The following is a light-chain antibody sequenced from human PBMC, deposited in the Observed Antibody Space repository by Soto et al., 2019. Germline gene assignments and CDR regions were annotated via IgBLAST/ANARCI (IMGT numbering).Light chain of an antibody. CDR3: QQYSNWPLT. J-gene: IGKJ4*01. CDR1: QSVSSS. V-gene: IGKV3-15*01. Sequence: EAVMTQSPATLSVSPGERATLSCRASQSVSSSLAWYQQKPGQAPRLLIYDASTRATDVPARFSGSGSGTEFTLTVSSLQSEDFAVYHCQQYSNWPLTLGGRTKV. CDR2: DAS.